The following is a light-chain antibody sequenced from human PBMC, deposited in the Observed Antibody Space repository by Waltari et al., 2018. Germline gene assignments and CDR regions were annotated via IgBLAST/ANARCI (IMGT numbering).Light chain of an antibody. CDR3: MQGTHWPWT. CDR1: QSLVTSDGNTS. V-gene: IGKV2-30*01. J-gene: IGKJ1*01. Sequence: DVVMTQSQLSLPVTLGQPAYISCGSSQSLVTSDGNTSFNWFQQMPGQSPRRLLYKVSNRDSGVPDRFSGSGSGTDFTLRISRVEAEDVGVYYCMQGTHWPWTFGQGTKVEIK. CDR2: KVS.